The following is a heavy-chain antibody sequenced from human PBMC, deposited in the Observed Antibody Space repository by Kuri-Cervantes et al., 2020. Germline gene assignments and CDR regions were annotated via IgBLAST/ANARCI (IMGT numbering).Heavy chain of an antibody. CDR3: ARVGQWLVPYYFDY. J-gene: IGHJ4*02. CDR2: INPSGGST. CDR1: GYTFTSYA. V-gene: IGHV1-46*01. D-gene: IGHD6-19*01. Sequence: ASVKVSCRASGYTFTSYAMNWVRQAPGQGLEWMGIINPSGGSTSYAQKFQGRVTMTRDTSTSTVYMELSSLRSEDTAVYYCARVGQWLVPYYFDYWGQGTLVTVSS.